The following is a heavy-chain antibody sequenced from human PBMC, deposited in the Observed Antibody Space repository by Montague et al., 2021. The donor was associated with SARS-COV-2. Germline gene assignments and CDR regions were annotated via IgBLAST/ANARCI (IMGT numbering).Heavy chain of an antibody. CDR3: ARDLVIVVVPAAIDYYGMDV. Sequence: SLRLSCAASGFTFSSYAMHWVRQAPGKGLEWVAVISYDGSNKYYADSVKGRFTISRDNSKNTLYLQMNNLRAEDTAVYYCARDLVIVVVPAAIDYYGMDVWGQGTTVTVSS. J-gene: IGHJ6*02. D-gene: IGHD2-2*03. CDR1: GFTFSSYA. CDR2: ISYDGSNK. V-gene: IGHV3-30*04.